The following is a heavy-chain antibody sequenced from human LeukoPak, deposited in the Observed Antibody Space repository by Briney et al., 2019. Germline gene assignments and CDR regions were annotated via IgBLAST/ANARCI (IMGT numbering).Heavy chain of an antibody. Sequence: SETLSLTCALYGGSFSGYYWSWIRQPPGKGLEWIGEVNHSGSANYNASLKSRVTISIDTSKNQFSLKLTSVTAADTAVYYCARTTVNIAAAGTNYNWFDPWGQGTLVTVSS. CDR2: VNHSGSA. J-gene: IGHJ5*02. CDR1: GGSFSGYY. V-gene: IGHV4-34*01. CDR3: ARTTVNIAAAGTNYNWFDP. D-gene: IGHD6-13*01.